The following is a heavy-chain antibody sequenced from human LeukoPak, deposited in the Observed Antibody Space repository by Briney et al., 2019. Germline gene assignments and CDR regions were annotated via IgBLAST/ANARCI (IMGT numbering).Heavy chain of an antibody. CDR1: GFTFSSYW. CDR3: ARAWQWLVTKGGYFDY. J-gene: IGHJ4*02. V-gene: IGHV3-7*01. D-gene: IGHD6-19*01. CDR2: IKQDGSEK. Sequence: GSLRLSCAASGFTFSSYWMSWVRQAPGKGLEWVANIKQDGSEKYYVDSVKGRFTISRDNAKNSLYLQMNSLRAEDTAVYYCARAWQWLVTKGGYFDYWGQGTLVTVSS.